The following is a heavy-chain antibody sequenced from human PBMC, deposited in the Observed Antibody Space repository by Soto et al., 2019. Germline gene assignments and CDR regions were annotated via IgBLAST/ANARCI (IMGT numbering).Heavy chain of an antibody. CDR3: ARGNYYGSGSYWINWFDP. J-gene: IGHJ5*02. Sequence: SETLSLTCAVYGGSFSGYYWSWIRQPPGKGLEWIGEINHSGSTNYNPSPKSRVTISVDTSKNQFSLKLSSVTAADTAVYYCARGNYYGSGSYWINWFDPWGQGTLVTVSS. V-gene: IGHV4-34*01. CDR2: INHSGST. CDR1: GGSFSGYY. D-gene: IGHD3-10*01.